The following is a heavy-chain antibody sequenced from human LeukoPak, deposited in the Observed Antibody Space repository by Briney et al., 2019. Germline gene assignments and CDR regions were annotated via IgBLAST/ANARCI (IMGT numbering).Heavy chain of an antibody. J-gene: IGHJ4*02. CDR2: ISGGGGST. CDR1: GFTFSSYA. D-gene: IGHD2-21*01. CDR3: ACGGYRGGD. V-gene: IGHV3-23*01. Sequence: SGGSPRLSCAASGFTFSSYAMSWVRQAPGKGLEWVSTISGGGGSTYYADSVKGRFTISRDNSKNTLYLQMNSLRAEDTAIYYCACGGYRGGDWGQGTLVTVSS.